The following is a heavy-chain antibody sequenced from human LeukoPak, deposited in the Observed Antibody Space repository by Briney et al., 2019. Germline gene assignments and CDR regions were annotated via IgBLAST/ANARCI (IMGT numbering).Heavy chain of an antibody. D-gene: IGHD3-10*01. J-gene: IGHJ4*02. CDR3: AKEGGSGSYDY. CDR1: GFTFDDHG. CDR2: IKWDGGRT. V-gene: IGHV3-20*04. Sequence: TGGSLRLSCAASGFTFDDHGMSWVRQAPGKGLEWVSGIKWDGGRTGYADSVKGRFTISRDHAKNSVYLQMNSLRAEDTALYYCAKEGGSGSYDYWGQGTLVTVSS.